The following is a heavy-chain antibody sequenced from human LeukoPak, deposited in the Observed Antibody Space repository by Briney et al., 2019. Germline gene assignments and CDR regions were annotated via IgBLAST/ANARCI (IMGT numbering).Heavy chain of an antibody. CDR3: ARSRGVQRDDY. CDR2: IYYSGST. V-gene: IGHV4-39*01. D-gene: IGHD3-10*01. CDR1: GGSISSSSYY. Sequence: SQTLSLTCTVSGGSISSSSYYWGWLRQPPGKGLEWIGSIYYSGSTYYNPSFMSRVSISVDTSKNQFSLKLSSVTAADTAVYYCARSRGVQRDDYWGQGTLVTVSS. J-gene: IGHJ4*02.